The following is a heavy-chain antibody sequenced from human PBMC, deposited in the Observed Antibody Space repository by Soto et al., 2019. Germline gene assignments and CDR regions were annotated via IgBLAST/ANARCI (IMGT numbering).Heavy chain of an antibody. CDR2: FDPEDGET. CDR1: GYTLTELS. D-gene: IGHD3-3*01. CDR3: ATGRRFLEWLFPTAY. V-gene: IGHV1-24*01. Sequence: SVKVSCKVSGYTLTELSMHWVRQAPGKGLEWMGGFDPEDGETIYAQKFQGRVTMTEDTSTDTAYMELSSLRSEDTAVYYCATGRRFLEWLFPTAYWGQGTLVTVSS. J-gene: IGHJ4*02.